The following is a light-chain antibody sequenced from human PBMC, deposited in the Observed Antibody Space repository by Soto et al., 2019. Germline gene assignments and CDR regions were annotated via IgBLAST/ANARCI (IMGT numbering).Light chain of an antibody. J-gene: IGKJ2*01. CDR3: QQSYGSPPYT. V-gene: IGKV1-39*01. Sequence: DIQVTQSPSSLSASVGDRVTITCRASPGNNNYLAWYQQKPGKVPKPLIYAASSLQSGVPSRFSGSGSGTDFTLTISSLQPEDFATYYCQQSYGSPPYTFGQGTKLEIK. CDR2: AAS. CDR1: PGNNNY.